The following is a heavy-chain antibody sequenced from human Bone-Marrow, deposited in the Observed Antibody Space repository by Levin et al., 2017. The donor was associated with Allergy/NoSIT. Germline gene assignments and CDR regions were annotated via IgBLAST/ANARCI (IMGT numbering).Heavy chain of an antibody. Sequence: SCTASGFDFSMYDMHWVRQGAGKSLEWVSAIGTSSETHYPESVRGRFTISRDNFKNSLYLQMNSLRPGDTAVYYCARGGTPTDAFDIWGQGTVVTVSS. CDR3: ARGGTPTDAFDI. V-gene: IGHV3-13*01. D-gene: IGHD2-15*01. CDR2: IGTSSET. CDR1: GFDFSMYD. J-gene: IGHJ3*02.